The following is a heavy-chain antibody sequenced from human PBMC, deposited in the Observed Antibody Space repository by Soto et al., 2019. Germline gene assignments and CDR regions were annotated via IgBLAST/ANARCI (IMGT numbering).Heavy chain of an antibody. CDR2: ISWNSGSI. V-gene: IGHV3-9*01. CDR1: GFTFDDYA. CDR3: AKETVHCSSTSCHYYYYYMDV. D-gene: IGHD2-2*01. J-gene: IGHJ6*03. Sequence: EVQLVESGGGLVQPGRSLRLSCAASGFTFDDYAMHWVRQAPGKGLEWVSGISWNSGSIGYADSVKGRFTISRDNAKNSLYMQMNSLRAEDTALYYCAKETVHCSSTSCHYYYYYMDVWGKVTTVTVSS.